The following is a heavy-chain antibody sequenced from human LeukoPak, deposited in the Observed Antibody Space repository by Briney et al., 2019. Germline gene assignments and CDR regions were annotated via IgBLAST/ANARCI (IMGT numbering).Heavy chain of an antibody. J-gene: IGHJ4*02. Sequence: GGSLRLSCAASGFTFSSYGMSWIRQAPGKGLEWVSYISSSSSYTNYADSVKGRFTISRDDSENMVSLQLNSLRAEDTAVYYCAKAPTGYSSTWFSYWGQGTLVTVSS. CDR1: GFTFSSYG. D-gene: IGHD6-13*01. V-gene: IGHV3-11*05. CDR3: AKAPTGYSSTWFSY. CDR2: ISSSSSYT.